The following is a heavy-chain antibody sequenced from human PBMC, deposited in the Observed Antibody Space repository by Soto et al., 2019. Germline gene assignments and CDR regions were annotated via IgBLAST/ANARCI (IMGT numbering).Heavy chain of an antibody. CDR1: GFSFTSYW. J-gene: IGHJ6*02. CDR2: TDPVDSHT. Sequence: GESLKISCRGSGFSFTSYWIAWVRQVPGKGLEWMGRTDPVDSHTSYSPSFQGHVSISGDQSFRTVFLQWSSLKASDTAIYYCVRQGKIVPNAIDTYAIDLWGQGTTVTVSS. CDR3: VRQGKIVPNAIDTYAIDL. D-gene: IGHD3-22*01. V-gene: IGHV5-10-1*01.